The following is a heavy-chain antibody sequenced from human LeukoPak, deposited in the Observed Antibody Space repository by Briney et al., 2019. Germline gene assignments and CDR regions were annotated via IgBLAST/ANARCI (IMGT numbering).Heavy chain of an antibody. J-gene: IGHJ6*02. CDR3: AREKLTMVRGVIVGMDV. CDR2: IWYDGSNK. V-gene: IGHV3-33*01. CDR1: GFTFSSYG. D-gene: IGHD3-10*01. Sequence: GGSLRLSCAASGFTFSSYGMHWGRQSPGKGREGVAVIWYDGSNKYCADSVKGRFTISRDNSKNTLYLQMNSLRAEDTAVYYCAREKLTMVRGVIVGMDVWGQGTTVTVSS.